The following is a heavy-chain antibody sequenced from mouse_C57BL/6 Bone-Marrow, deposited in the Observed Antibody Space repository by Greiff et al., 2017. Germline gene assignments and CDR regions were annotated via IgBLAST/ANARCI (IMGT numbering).Heavy chain of an antibody. CDR2: IYPGSGST. CDR3: AREGLQLRLSWFAY. CDR1: GYTFTSYW. D-gene: IGHD3-2*02. Sequence: QVQLQQPGAELVKPGASVKMSCKASGYTFTSYWITWVKQRPGQGLEWIGDIYPGSGSTNYNEKFKSKATLTVDTSSSTAYMQLSSLTSEDSAVYYCAREGLQLRLSWFAYGGQGTLVTVSA. V-gene: IGHV1-55*01. J-gene: IGHJ3*01.